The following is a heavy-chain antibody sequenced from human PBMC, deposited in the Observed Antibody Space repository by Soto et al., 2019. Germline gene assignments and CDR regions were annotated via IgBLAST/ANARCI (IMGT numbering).Heavy chain of an antibody. V-gene: IGHV3-15*01. D-gene: IGHD6-19*01. CDR2: IKSKTDGGTT. CDR1: GFTFSNAW. CDR3: TTSQWLVIGNYFDY. Sequence: GSLRLSCAASGFTFSNAWMSWVRQAPGKGLEWVGRIKSKTDGGTTDYAAPVKGRFTISRDDSKNTLYLQMNSLKTEDTAVYYCTTSQWLVIGNYFDYWGQGTLVTVSS. J-gene: IGHJ4*02.